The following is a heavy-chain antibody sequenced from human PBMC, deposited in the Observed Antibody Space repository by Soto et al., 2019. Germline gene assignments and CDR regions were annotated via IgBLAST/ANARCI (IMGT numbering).Heavy chain of an antibody. D-gene: IGHD2-2*01. CDR3: ARPRDCSSTSCYGALVP. J-gene: IGHJ5*02. CDR2: IYHSGST. V-gene: IGHV4-4*02. CDR1: GGSISSSNW. Sequence: PSETLSLTCAVSGGSISSSNWWSWVRQPPGKGLEWIGEIYHSGSTNYNPSLKSRVTISVDTSKNQFSLKLSSVTAADTAVYYCARPRDCSSTSCYGALVPWGQGTLVTVSS.